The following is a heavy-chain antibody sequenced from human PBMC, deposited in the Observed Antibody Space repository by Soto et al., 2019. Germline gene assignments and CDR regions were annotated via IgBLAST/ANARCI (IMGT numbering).Heavy chain of an antibody. CDR2: IIPIFGTA. J-gene: IGHJ3*02. D-gene: IGHD3-22*01. Sequence: SVKVSCKASGGTFSSYAISWVRPAPGQGLEWMGGIIPIFGTANYAQKFQGRVTITADESTSTAYMELSSLRSEDTAVYYCASPVYDSSGYYSDAFDIWGQGTMVTVSS. CDR1: GGTFSSYA. V-gene: IGHV1-69*13. CDR3: ASPVYDSSGYYSDAFDI.